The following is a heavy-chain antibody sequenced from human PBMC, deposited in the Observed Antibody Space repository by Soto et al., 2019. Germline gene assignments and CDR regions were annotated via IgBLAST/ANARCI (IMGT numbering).Heavy chain of an antibody. Sequence: PSETLSLTCAVSGASISSAYWSWIRQTPGKGLEWIGYLYNTGSTIYNPSLESRVTISVDTSKNQFPLILNSVTAADTAVYYCARDLWGYCGTDCYPLDVWGPGTTVTVSS. CDR2: LYNTGST. V-gene: IGHV4-59*01. J-gene: IGHJ6*02. CDR3: ARDLWGYCGTDCYPLDV. D-gene: IGHD2-21*02. CDR1: GASISSAY.